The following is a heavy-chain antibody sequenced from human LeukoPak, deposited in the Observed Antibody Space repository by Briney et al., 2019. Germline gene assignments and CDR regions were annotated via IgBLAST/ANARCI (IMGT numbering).Heavy chain of an antibody. Sequence: AAVKVSCKASGYTFTGYYMRWVRQAPGQGLELMGWINPNSGGTNYAHNFQRSGTMTRDTCISTAYMELSRLRSDDTAVYYCAIGIKLYYYYTDVGGKGTTVSVSS. CDR1: GYTFTGYY. V-gene: IGHV1-2*02. J-gene: IGHJ6*03. D-gene: IGHD2-21*01. CDR2: INPNSGGT. CDR3: AIGIKLYYYYTDV.